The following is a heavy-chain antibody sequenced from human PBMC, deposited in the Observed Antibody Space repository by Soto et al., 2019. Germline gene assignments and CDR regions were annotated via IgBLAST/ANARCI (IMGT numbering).Heavy chain of an antibody. Sequence: ASVKVSCKASGYTFTSYYMHWVRQAPGQGLEWMGIINPSGGSTSYAQKFQGRVTMTRDTSTSTVYMELSSLRSEDTAVYYCARLETDCGGDCYSKSGPGDAFDIWGQGTMVTVSS. CDR1: GYTFTSYY. CDR2: INPSGGST. J-gene: IGHJ3*02. CDR3: ARLETDCGGDCYSKSGPGDAFDI. D-gene: IGHD2-21*02. V-gene: IGHV1-46*01.